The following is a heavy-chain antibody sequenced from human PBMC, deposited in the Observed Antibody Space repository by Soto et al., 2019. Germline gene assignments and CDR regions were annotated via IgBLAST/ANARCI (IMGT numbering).Heavy chain of an antibody. CDR2: IHYSGST. CDR3: ARIIAVAGTSDWFDP. D-gene: IGHD6-13*01. Sequence: PSETLSLTCTVSGGSINSYHWSWIRQPPGKGLEWIGYIHYSGSTNYNPSLKSRVTISVDTSKKQFSLKLSSVTAADTAVYYCARIIAVAGTSDWFDPWGQGSLVTVSS. CDR1: GGSINSYH. J-gene: IGHJ5*02. V-gene: IGHV4-59*01.